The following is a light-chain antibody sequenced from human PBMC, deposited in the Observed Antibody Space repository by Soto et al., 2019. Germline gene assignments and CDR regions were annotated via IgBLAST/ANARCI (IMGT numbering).Light chain of an antibody. CDR2: GAS. Sequence: EIVLTQSPGTLSLSPGERATLSCRASQSVSSSYLAWYQQKPGQAPRLLIYGASSRATGIPDRFSGSGSGTDFTFTISRLEPEDFAVYYCQKYLSTFGPGTKVDIK. CDR1: QSVSSSY. V-gene: IGKV3-20*01. J-gene: IGKJ3*01. CDR3: QKYLST.